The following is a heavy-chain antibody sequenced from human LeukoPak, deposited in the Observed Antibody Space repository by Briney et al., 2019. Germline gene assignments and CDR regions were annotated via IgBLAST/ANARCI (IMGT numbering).Heavy chain of an antibody. CDR2: ISYDGSNK. CDR3: AKDGAAYYDFWSGYPDPYYFDY. D-gene: IGHD3-3*01. Sequence: GGSLRLSCAASGCTFSSYGMHWVRQAPGKGLEWVAVISYDGSNKYYADSVKGRFTISRDNSKNTLYLQMNSLRAEDTAVYYCAKDGAAYYDFWSGYPDPYYFDYWGQGTLVTVSS. CDR1: GCTFSSYG. V-gene: IGHV3-30*18. J-gene: IGHJ4*02.